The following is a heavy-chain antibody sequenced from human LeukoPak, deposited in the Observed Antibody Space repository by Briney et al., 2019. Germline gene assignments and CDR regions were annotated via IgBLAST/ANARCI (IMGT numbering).Heavy chain of an antibody. J-gene: IGHJ4*02. CDR1: GASISNYY. Sequence: SETLSLTRTVSGASISNYYWSWIRQTPEKGLEWMGHIHSSGGSSYYPSLKSRLTLSMDTSRNQLSLKLPSVTAADTAVYFCARLGSYHDFWGQGALVTVSS. CDR3: ARLGSYHDF. V-gene: IGHV4-4*09. CDR2: IHSSGGS. D-gene: IGHD1-26*01.